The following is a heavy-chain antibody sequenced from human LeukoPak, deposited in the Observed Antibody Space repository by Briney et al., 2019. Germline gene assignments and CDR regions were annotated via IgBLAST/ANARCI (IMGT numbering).Heavy chain of an antibody. Sequence: ASVKVSCTASGYTFTNYHINWVRQASGQGLKWMTWINPDTGDKDYARKFQDRVTITTDTSISTAYMELSSLSSEDTAVYFCARTTSMTASGYDYWGQGTLVTVSS. V-gene: IGHV1-8*03. CDR3: ARTTSMTASGYDY. CDR1: GYTFTNYH. CDR2: INPDTGDK. J-gene: IGHJ4*02. D-gene: IGHD2-21*02.